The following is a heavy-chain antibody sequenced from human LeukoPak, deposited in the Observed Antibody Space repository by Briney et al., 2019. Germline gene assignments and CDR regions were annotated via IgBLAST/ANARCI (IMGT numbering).Heavy chain of an antibody. V-gene: IGHV1-18*01. J-gene: IGHJ6*03. CDR1: GYNFATSG. D-gene: IGHD1-26*01. Sequence: GASVKVSCKAYGYNFATSGIGWVRQAPGQGLEWLGWISGYNGNTKSAPKLQGRVTMTTDTSTDTAYLELGSLRVDDTAIYYCARDLGPYTGSYYSYYHYMDVWGEGTSVTVS. CDR3: ARDLGPYTGSYYSYYHYMDV. CDR2: ISGYNGNT.